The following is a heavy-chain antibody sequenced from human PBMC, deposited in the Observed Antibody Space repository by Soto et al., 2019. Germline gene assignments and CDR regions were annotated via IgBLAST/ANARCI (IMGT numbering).Heavy chain of an antibody. D-gene: IGHD3-10*01. V-gene: IGHV3-23*01. J-gene: IGHJ4*02. CDR3: ARRITLVRGVIMFDY. CDR1: GFTFSSYA. CDR2: ISGSGGST. Sequence: EVQLLESGGGLVQPGGSLRLSCAASGFTFSSYAMSWVRQAPGKGLEWVSAISGSGGSTYYADSVKGRFTISRDNSKKTLYLQMNSLRAEETAVYYCARRITLVRGVIMFDYWGQGTLVTVSS.